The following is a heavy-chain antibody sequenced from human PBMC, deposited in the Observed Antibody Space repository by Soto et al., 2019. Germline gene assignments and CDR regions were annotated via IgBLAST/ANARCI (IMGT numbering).Heavy chain of an antibody. J-gene: IGHJ4*02. Sequence: ASVKVSCKASGYIFTGYYMHWVRQAPGEGLEWMGWINPNSGDTNYTQKFQGWVTMTRDTSISTAYMELSRLRSDDTAVYYCATSRISIAVAGETEYYFDYWGQGTLVTVSS. V-gene: IGHV1-2*04. CDR3: ATSRISIAVAGETEYYFDY. CDR1: GYIFTGYY. CDR2: INPNSGDT. D-gene: IGHD6-19*01.